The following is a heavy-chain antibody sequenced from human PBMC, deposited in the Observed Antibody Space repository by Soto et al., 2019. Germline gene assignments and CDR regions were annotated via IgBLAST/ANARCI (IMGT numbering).Heavy chain of an antibody. CDR1: GFTFNNYA. Sequence: EVQLLESGGGLVQPGGSLRLSCAASGFTFNNYAMTWVRQAPGKGLEWVSLISGSGANTYYPDSVKGRFTISRDNSKNTLYLQMNSLRAEDTAVYYCAKRARGCSGGSCYSGYFDYWGQETQVTVTA. J-gene: IGHJ4*02. V-gene: IGHV3-23*01. CDR3: AKRARGCSGGSCYSGYFDY. D-gene: IGHD2-15*01. CDR2: ISGSGANT.